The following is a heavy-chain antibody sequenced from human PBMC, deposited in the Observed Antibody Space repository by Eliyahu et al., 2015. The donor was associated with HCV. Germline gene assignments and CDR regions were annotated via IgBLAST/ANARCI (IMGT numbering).Heavy chain of an antibody. CDR3: AATIKYCSGGGCSSYYYGMDV. D-gene: IGHD2-15*01. CDR2: IVVGSGTT. CDR1: GFTFISSA. Sequence: QMQLVQSGPEVKKPGTSVKVSCKTSGFTFISSAVQWLRQARGQSLEWIGWIVVGSGTTNYAQKFQERVTITRDMSTSTAYMELSSLRSEDTAIYYCAATIKYCSGGGCSSYYYGMDVWGQGTTVTVSS. J-gene: IGHJ6*02. V-gene: IGHV1-58*01.